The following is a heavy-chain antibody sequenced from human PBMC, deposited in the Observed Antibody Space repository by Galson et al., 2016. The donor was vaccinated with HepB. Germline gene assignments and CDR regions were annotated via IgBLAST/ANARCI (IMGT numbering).Heavy chain of an antibody. V-gene: IGHV3-73*01. CDR2: IRSKVGNYAT. Sequence: SLRLSCAVPGFTLSGSAMHWVRQASGKGLEWVGRIRSKVGNYATAYAASVSGRFTISRDDSRNTLYLQMNSLKIEDTAVYYCTTGPNCVGDCYSARYDHWGQGTLVTVSS. CDR3: TTGPNCVGDCYSARYDH. J-gene: IGHJ4*02. D-gene: IGHD2-21*02. CDR1: GFTLSGSA.